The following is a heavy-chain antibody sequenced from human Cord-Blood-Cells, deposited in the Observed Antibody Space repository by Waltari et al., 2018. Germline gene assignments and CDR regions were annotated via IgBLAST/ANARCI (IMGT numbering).Heavy chain of an antibody. Sequence: QVQLQQWGAGLLKPSETLSLTCAVYGGSFSGYYWGWIRQPPGKGLEWIGEINHSGITNYNPSLKSRITISVYTSKNQFSLKLSSVTAADTAVYYCARGLLWFIGAFDIWGQGTMVTVSS. J-gene: IGHJ3*02. CDR1: GGSFSGYY. V-gene: IGHV4-34*01. CDR3: ARGLLWFIGAFDI. D-gene: IGHD3-10*01. CDR2: INHSGIT.